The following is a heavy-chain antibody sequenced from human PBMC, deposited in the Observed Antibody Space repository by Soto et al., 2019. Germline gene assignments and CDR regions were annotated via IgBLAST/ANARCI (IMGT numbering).Heavy chain of an antibody. D-gene: IGHD4-17*01. V-gene: IGHV4-31*03. J-gene: IGHJ6*02. CDR3: ARRSAVTTGYGMDV. CDR1: GGSISNGGYY. Sequence: QVQLQESGPGLVKPSQTLSLTCTVSGGSISNGGYYWSWIRQHPGKGLEWIGYIYYSGSTYYNPSLKSRVTRSVDTSGNPCSLKLSSMTAAGTAVYYCARRSAVTTGYGMDVWGQGTTVTVSS. CDR2: IYYSGST.